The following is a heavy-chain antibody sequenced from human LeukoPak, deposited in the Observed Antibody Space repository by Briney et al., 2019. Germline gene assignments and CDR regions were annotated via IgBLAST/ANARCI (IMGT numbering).Heavy chain of an antibody. CDR1: GFTFDDYA. V-gene: IGHV3-9*01. J-gene: IGHJ4*02. D-gene: IGHD3-10*01. CDR3: ARDLLLYFGEVTMAFDY. Sequence: GGSLRLSCAASGFTFDDYAMHWVRQAPGKGLEWVSGISWNSGSIGYVDSVKGRFTISRDNAQNSLSLQMNSLRAEDTAVYYCARDLLLYFGEVTMAFDYWGLGTLVTVSS. CDR2: ISWNSGSI.